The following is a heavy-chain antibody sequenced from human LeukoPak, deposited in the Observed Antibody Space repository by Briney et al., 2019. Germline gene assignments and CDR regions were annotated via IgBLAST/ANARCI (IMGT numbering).Heavy chain of an antibody. Sequence: GGSLRLSCAASGFTFSSYEMTWVRQAPGKGLEWVSYISSSGSTIYYADSVKGRFTISRDDAKKSLDLQMNSLRAEDTAVYFCARYSEVYYYVDVWGAGTTVIVSS. CDR3: ARYSEVYYYVDV. J-gene: IGHJ6*03. D-gene: IGHD2-21*01. CDR1: GFTFSSYE. V-gene: IGHV3-48*03. CDR2: ISSSGSTI.